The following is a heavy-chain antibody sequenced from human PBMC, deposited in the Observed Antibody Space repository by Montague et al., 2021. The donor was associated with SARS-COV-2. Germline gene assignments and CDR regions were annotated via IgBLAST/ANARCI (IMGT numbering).Heavy chain of an antibody. D-gene: IGHD3-16*01. J-gene: IGHJ4*02. Sequence: SETLSLTCTVSGGSIGNWTYYWGWVRQPPGKGLEWMGYVHDIESXIYNPSLQSRITILLDTPKNQFSLRLNAVTAADTAVYYCARVTLGGRDGRTRQYDGLDSWGQGILVTVSS. CDR1: GGSIGNWTYY. CDR3: ARVTLGGRDGRTRQYDGLDS. V-gene: IGHV4-61*01. CDR2: VHDIESX.